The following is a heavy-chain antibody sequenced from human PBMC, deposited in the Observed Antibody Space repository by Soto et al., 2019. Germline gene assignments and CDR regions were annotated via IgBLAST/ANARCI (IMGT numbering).Heavy chain of an antibody. CDR2: VSANGQGI. D-gene: IGHD3-10*01. CDR3: AKDRHYPRDYFHY. J-gene: IGHJ4*02. CDR1: VFTFSSSA. V-gene: IGHV3-23*01. Sequence: WGSLRLSCAASVFTFSSSAISWVRQAPGKGLEWVSAVSANGQGIYYADSVRGRFTISRDNSKNTVFLHMDSLSAEDTAVYYCAKDRHYPRDYFHYWGQGTLVTVSS.